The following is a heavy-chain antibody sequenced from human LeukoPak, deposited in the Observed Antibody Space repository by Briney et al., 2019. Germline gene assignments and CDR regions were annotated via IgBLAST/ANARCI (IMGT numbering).Heavy chain of an antibody. V-gene: IGHV3-23*01. J-gene: IGHJ4*02. Sequence: PGGSLRLSCAASGFTFNNYAMTWVRQAPGKGLEWVSGLSGSGGDTYYADSVRGRFTISRDNSKNTLYLQMNSLRADDTAVYYCAKSDDPSNRSDYYRYFDYWGQGTLVTVSS. CDR2: LSGSGGDT. D-gene: IGHD3-3*01. CDR3: AKSDDPSNRSDYYRYFDY. CDR1: GFTFNNYA.